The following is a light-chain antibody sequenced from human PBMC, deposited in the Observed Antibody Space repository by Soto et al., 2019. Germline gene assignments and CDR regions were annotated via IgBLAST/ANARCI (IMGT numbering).Light chain of an antibody. CDR2: GAS. CDR1: QSVSSSY. CDR3: QQYGSSLLT. Sequence: IVLTQSPGTLSLSPGERATLSCRASQSVSSSYLAWYQQKPGQAPRLLIYGASSRATGVPDRFSGSGSGTDFTLTMSRLEPEDFAVYYCQQYGSSLLTFGGGTKVEIK. J-gene: IGKJ4*01. V-gene: IGKV3-20*01.